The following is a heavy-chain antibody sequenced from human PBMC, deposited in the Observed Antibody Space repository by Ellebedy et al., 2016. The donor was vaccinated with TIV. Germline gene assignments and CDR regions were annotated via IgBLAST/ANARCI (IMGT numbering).Heavy chain of an antibody. D-gene: IGHD6-19*01. V-gene: IGHV3-53*01. CDR1: GFTVSSNY. CDR3: TRGAWLGD. CDR2: LIGRDGST. Sequence: GESLKISXAASGFTVSSNYMSWVRQAPGKGLEWVSVLIGRDGSTHYAASVKGRFTVSRDNPKNTLYLQMTTLRAEDTAVYYCTRGAWLGDWGQGSLVTVSS. J-gene: IGHJ4*02.